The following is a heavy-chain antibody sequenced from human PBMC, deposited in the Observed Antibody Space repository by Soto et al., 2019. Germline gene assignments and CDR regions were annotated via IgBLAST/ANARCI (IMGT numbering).Heavy chain of an antibody. CDR2: IKNDGSGT. J-gene: IGHJ4*02. D-gene: IGHD3-22*01. CDR3: ERGDGDYYDGNGYLGRH. V-gene: IGHV3-74*01. Sequence: GGSLRLSCAASGFTFSSYWMHWVRQVPGKGPVWVSRIKNDGSGTYYADSVKGRLTMSRDNAKNTVYLQMNSLRAEDTAVYYCERGDGDYYDGNGYLGRHWGQGT. CDR1: GFTFSSYW.